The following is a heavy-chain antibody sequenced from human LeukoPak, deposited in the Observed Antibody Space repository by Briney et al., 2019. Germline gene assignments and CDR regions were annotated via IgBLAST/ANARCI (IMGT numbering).Heavy chain of an antibody. D-gene: IGHD3-22*01. V-gene: IGHV1-24*01. CDR2: FDPADDKT. J-gene: IGHJ4*02. CDR1: GYSLTELS. Sequence: ASVKVSCKVSGYSLTELSMHWVRQAPGKGLEWMGGFDPADDKTIFAQKFQGRVTLTEDTSTDTAYMELSSLRSEDTAVYYRATYDSSGYLDYWGQGTLVTVSS. CDR3: ATYDSSGYLDY.